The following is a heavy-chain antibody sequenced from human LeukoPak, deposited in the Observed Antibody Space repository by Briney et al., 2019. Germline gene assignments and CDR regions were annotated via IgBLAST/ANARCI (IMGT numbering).Heavy chain of an antibody. CDR3: ARSLLTGYDSSGYSYYFVY. J-gene: IGHJ4*02. V-gene: IGHV4-4*07. CDR2: IYTSGST. D-gene: IGHD3-22*01. Sequence: SETLSRTCTVSGGSISSYYWSWIRQPAGKGLQWIGRIYTSGSTNYNPSLKSRVTMSVDTSKSQFSLKLSSVTAADTAVYYCARSLLTGYDSSGYSYYFVYWGQGTLVTVSS. CDR1: GGSISSYY.